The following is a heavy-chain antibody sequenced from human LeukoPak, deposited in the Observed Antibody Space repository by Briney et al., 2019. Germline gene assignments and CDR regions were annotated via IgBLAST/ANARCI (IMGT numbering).Heavy chain of an antibody. V-gene: IGHV3-33*01. CDR2: IWYDGSNK. Sequence: GGSLRLSCAASGFTFSSYGMHWVRQAPGKGLEWVAVIWYDGSNKYYADSVKGRFTISRDNSKNTLYLQMDSLRAEDTAVYYCASMSMSGTSWGQGTLVTVSS. CDR3: ASMSMSGTS. J-gene: IGHJ5*02. D-gene: IGHD1-26*01. CDR1: GFTFSSYG.